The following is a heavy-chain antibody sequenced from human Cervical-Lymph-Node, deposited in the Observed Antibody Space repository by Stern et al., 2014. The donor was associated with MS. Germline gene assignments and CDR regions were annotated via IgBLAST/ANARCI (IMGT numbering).Heavy chain of an antibody. Sequence: VQLEESGPGLVKPSETLSLTCTVSGGSISSYYWSWIRQPPGKGLEWIGYIYYSGSTNHNPSLKSRVTISVDTSKNQFSLKLSSVTAADTAVYYCARGYYYGSGNAFDIWGQGTMVTVSS. CDR1: GGSISSYY. CDR2: IYYSGST. D-gene: IGHD3-10*01. J-gene: IGHJ3*02. V-gene: IGHV4-59*01. CDR3: ARGYYYGSGNAFDI.